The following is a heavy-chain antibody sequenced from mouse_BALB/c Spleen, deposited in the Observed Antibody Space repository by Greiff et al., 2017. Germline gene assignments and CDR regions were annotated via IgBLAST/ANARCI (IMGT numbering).Heavy chain of an antibody. J-gene: IGHJ3*01. CDR3: ASKYYGRKSSFAY. CDR2: ISDGGSYT. D-gene: IGHD1-1*01. CDR1: GFTFSDYY. V-gene: IGHV5-4*02. Sequence: EVQVVESGGGLVKPGGSLKLSCAASGFTFSDYYMYWVRQTPEKRLEWVATISDGGSYTYYPDSVKGRFTISRDNAKNNLYLQMSSLKSEDTAMYYCASKYYGRKSSFAYWGQGALVSGSA.